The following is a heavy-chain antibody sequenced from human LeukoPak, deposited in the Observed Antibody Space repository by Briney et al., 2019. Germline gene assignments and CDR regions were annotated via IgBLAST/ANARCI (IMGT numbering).Heavy chain of an antibody. CDR3: ARAPAYRSFLDY. CDR2: ISGSGDST. V-gene: IGHV3-23*01. D-gene: IGHD6-6*01. J-gene: IGHJ4*02. CDR1: GFTFSNYA. Sequence: GGSLRLSCAASGFTFSNYAMRWVRQAPGKGLEWVSGISGSGDSTYYADSVKGRFTISRDNAKNSLYLQMNSLRAEDTAVYYCARAPAYRSFLDYWGQGTLVTVSS.